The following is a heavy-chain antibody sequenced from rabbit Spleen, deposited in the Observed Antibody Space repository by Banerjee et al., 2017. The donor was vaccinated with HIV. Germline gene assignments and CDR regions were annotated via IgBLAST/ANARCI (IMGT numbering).Heavy chain of an antibody. CDR3: ARDTGSSFSSYGMDL. Sequence: QEQLEESGGGLVKPEGSLTLTCKASGVSFSDKDVMCWVRQAPGKGLEWIACINAVTGKAVYATWAKGRFTFSKTSSTTVTLQMTSLTAADTATYFCARDTGSSFSSYGMDLWGPGTLVTVS. J-gene: IGHJ6*01. D-gene: IGHD8-1*01. V-gene: IGHV1S45*01. CDR2: INAVTGKA. CDR1: GVSFSDKDV.